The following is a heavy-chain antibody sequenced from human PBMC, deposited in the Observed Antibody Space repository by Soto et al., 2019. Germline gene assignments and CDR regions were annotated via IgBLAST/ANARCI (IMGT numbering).Heavy chain of an antibody. CDR2: ISYDGSNK. CDR1: GFTFSSYA. D-gene: IGHD2-2*01. CDR3: ARVSQYQLLRIYYYYGMDV. J-gene: IGHJ6*02. Sequence: GGSLRLSCAASGFTFSSYAMHWVRQAPGKGLEWVAVISYDGSNKYYADSVKGRFTISRDNSKNTLYLQMNSLRAEDTAVYYCARVSQYQLLRIYYYYGMDVWGQGTTVPVSS. V-gene: IGHV3-30-3*01.